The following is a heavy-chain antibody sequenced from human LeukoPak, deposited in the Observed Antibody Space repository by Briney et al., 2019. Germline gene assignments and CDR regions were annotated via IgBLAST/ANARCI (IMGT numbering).Heavy chain of an antibody. D-gene: IGHD3-22*01. CDR3: ARSDSRGYHYVY. CDR1: GGSISSGDYY. V-gene: IGHV4-31*03. CDR2: IRYGGNT. Sequence: PSQTLSLTCTVSGGSISSGDYYWGWIRQHPGKGLEWIGYIRYGGNTYYNPTLKSRGMISVDTSENQLSLKLNSVTAADTAVYYCARSDSRGYHYVYWGQGTPVTVSS. J-gene: IGHJ4*02.